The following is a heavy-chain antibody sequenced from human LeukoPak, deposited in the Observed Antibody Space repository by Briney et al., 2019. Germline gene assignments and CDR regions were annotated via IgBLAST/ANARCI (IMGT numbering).Heavy chain of an antibody. D-gene: IGHD1-26*01. V-gene: IGHV4-59*01. Sequence: SETLSLTCTVSGGSISSYYWSWIRQPPGKGLEWIGYIYYSGSTNYNPSLKSRVTISIDTSKNQFSLKLSSVTAADTALYYCARHWSRIVGATSFDYWRQGTLVTVSS. CDR2: IYYSGST. CDR3: ARHWSRIVGATSFDY. CDR1: GGSISSYY. J-gene: IGHJ4*02.